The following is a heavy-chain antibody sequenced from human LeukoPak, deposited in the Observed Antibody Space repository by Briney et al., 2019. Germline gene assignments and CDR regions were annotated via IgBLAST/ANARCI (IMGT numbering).Heavy chain of an antibody. J-gene: IGHJ4*02. CDR2: ISGSGGST. CDR1: GFTFSSYA. D-gene: IGHD5-24*01. V-gene: IGHV3-23*01. Sequence: GGSLRLSCAASGFTFSSYAMSWVRQAPGKGLEWVSAISGSGGSTYYADSVKGRFTISRDNAKNSLYLQMNSLRAEDTAVYYCARDAGDGLDYWGQGTLVTVSS. CDR3: ARDAGDGLDY.